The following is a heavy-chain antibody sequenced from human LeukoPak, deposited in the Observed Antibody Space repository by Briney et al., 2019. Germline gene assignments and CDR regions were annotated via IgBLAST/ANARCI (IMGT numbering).Heavy chain of an antibody. V-gene: IGHV3-23*01. CDR3: AKVLRSDYVWGSYRYPDY. J-gene: IGHJ4*02. D-gene: IGHD3-16*02. CDR1: GFTFSSYA. Sequence: GSLRLSCAASGFTFSSYAITWVRQAPGKGLEWVSVISGSGGSTSYADSVKGRFTISRDNSKNTLYLQMNSLRAEDTAVYYCAKVLRSDYVWGSYRYPDYWGQGTLVTVSS. CDR2: ISGSGGST.